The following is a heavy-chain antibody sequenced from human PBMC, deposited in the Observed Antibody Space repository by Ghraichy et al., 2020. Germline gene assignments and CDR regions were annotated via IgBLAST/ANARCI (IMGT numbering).Heavy chain of an antibody. D-gene: IGHD2-2*01. V-gene: IGHV1-2*02. J-gene: IGHJ4*02. CDR3: ARDWVVVVPAAYNDY. CDR1: GYTFTGYY. CDR2: INPNSGGT. Sequence: ASVKVSCKASGYTFTGYYMHWVRQAPGQGLEWMGWINPNSGGTNYAQKFQGRVTMTRDTSISTAYMELSRLRSDDTAVYYCARDWVVVVPAAYNDYWGQGTLVTVSS.